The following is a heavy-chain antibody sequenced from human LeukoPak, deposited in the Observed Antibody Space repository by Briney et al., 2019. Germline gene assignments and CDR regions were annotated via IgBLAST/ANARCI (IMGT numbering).Heavy chain of an antibody. CDR1: GFTFSSYN. D-gene: IGHD2-15*01. V-gene: IGHV3-21*01. CDR2: ISSSSSYI. J-gene: IGHJ4*02. CDR3: ASMVVAATPDY. Sequence: GGSLRLSCAASGFTFSSYNMNWVRQAPGKGLEWVSSISSSSSYIFYADSVKGRFTISRDNAKNSLYLQMNSLRAEDTAVYYCASMVVAATPDYWGQGTLVTVSS.